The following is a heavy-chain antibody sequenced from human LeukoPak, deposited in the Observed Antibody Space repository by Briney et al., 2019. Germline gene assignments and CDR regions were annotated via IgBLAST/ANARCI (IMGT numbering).Heavy chain of an antibody. D-gene: IGHD1-26*01. J-gene: IGHJ4*02. CDR2: IYTSGST. V-gene: IGHV4-61*02. Sequence: PSQTLSLTCTVSGGSISSGSYYWTWIRQPAGKGLEWIGRIYTSGSTNYSPSLKSRVTISVDTSKNQFSLKLSSVTAADTAVYYCARGATEGRFDYGGQGTLVTVSS. CDR1: GGSISSGSYY. CDR3: ARGATEGRFDY.